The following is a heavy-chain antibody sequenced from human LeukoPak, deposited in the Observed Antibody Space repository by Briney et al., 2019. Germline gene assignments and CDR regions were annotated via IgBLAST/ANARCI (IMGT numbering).Heavy chain of an antibody. Sequence: GEALKISCKGSGYSFTSYWIGWVPQIPGQGLEWVGIIYPGDSDTRYSPSFQGQVTISADKSISTAYLQWSSLKASDTAMYYCAREAAAGNNTSFFDYWGQGTLVTVSS. V-gene: IGHV5-51*01. J-gene: IGHJ4*02. CDR3: AREAAAGNNTSFFDY. CDR1: GYSFTSYW. D-gene: IGHD6-13*01. CDR2: IYPGDSDT.